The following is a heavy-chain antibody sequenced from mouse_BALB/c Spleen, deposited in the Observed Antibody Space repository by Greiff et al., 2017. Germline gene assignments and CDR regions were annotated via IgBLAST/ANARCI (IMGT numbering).Heavy chain of an antibody. CDR3: NAFRQLGLDFDY. V-gene: IGHV14-4*02. J-gene: IGHJ2*01. CDR1: GFNIKDYY. Sequence: EVQLQESGAELVRSGASVKLSCTASGFNIKDYYMHWVKQRPEQGLEWIGWIDPENGDTEYAPKFQGKATMTADTSSNTAYLQLSSLTSEDTAVYYCNAFRQLGLDFDYWGQGTTLTVSS. D-gene: IGHD3-2*01. CDR2: IDPENGDT.